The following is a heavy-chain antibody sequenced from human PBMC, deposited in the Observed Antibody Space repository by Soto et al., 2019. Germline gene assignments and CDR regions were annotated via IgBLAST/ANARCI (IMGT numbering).Heavy chain of an antibody. Sequence: WGGLRLSRETPGFRICSHLMNLGRQAPGKGLEWVANIKKDGIEKYYVGSVKGRFTISRDNAKNSLYLQMNSLRGEDTAVYYCVKDWIDDKVAWGDVWGQGTTVTVSS. CDR2: IKKDGIEK. CDR3: VKDWIDDKVAWGDV. D-gene: IGHD3-9*01. CDR1: GFRICSHL. J-gene: IGHJ6*02. V-gene: IGHV3-7*01.